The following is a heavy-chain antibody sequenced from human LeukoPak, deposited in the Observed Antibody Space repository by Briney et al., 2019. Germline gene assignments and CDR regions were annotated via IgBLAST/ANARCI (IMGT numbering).Heavy chain of an antibody. V-gene: IGHV4-59*12. J-gene: IGHJ4*02. CDR3: ARSGSGGWIDH. D-gene: IGHD6-19*01. Sequence: PSETLSLTCTVSGGSISSYYWSWIRQPPGKGLEWIGYIYYSGSTNYNPSLKSRVTISVDTSKNQFSLKLNSVTPEDTAVYYCARSGSGGWIDHWGQGTLVTVSS. CDR1: GGSISSYY. CDR2: IYYSGST.